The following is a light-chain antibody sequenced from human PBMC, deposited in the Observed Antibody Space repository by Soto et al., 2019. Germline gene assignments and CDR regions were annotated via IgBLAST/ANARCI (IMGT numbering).Light chain of an antibody. CDR1: QSISSSY. Sequence: EIVLTQSPGTLSLSPGERATLSCRASQSISSSYLAWYQQKPGQAPRLPIYGASTRATGIPDRFSGSGSGTDFTLTISRLESEDFAVYYCQQYGSSPRTFGQGTKV. V-gene: IGKV3-20*01. CDR2: GAS. CDR3: QQYGSSPRT. J-gene: IGKJ1*01.